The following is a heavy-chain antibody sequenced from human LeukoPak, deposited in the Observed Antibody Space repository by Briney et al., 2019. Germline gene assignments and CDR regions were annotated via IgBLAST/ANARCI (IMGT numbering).Heavy chain of an antibody. Sequence: PGGSLRLSCAASGFTFSSYWMSWVRQAPGKGLEWVANIKQDGSEKFYVDSVKGRFTNSRDNAKNSLYLQMNSLRAEDTAVYYCARDGAEWELPTYYFDYWGQGTLVTVSS. CDR1: GFTFSSYW. V-gene: IGHV3-7*01. CDR3: ARDGAEWELPTYYFDY. D-gene: IGHD1-26*01. CDR2: IKQDGSEK. J-gene: IGHJ4*02.